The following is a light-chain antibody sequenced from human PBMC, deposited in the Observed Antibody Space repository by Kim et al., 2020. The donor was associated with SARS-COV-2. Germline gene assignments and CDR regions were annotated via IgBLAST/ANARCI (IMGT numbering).Light chain of an antibody. CDR3: HQYNNWPLT. J-gene: IGKJ4*01. CDR2: GAS. V-gene: IGKV3-15*01. CDR1: QSVSSS. Sequence: EIVMTQSPATLSVSPGERATLSCRAGQSVSSSLAWYQQKPGQAPRLIIYGASTRATGIPARFSGSGSETEFTLTISSLQSEDFAVYYCHQYNNWPLTFGGGTKVDIK.